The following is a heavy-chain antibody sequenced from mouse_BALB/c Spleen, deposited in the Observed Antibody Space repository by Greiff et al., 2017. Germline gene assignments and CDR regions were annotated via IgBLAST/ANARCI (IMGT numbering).Heavy chain of an antibody. Sequence: EVMLVESGGGLVQPGGSRKLSCAASGFTFSDYGMAWVRQAPGKGPEWVAFISNLAYSIYYADTVTGRFTISRENAKNTLYLEMSSLRSEDTAMYYCARVGTGFAYWGQGTLVTVSA. D-gene: IGHD3-1*01. CDR3: ARVGTGFAY. J-gene: IGHJ3*01. V-gene: IGHV5-15*02. CDR1: GFTFSDYG. CDR2: ISNLAYSI.